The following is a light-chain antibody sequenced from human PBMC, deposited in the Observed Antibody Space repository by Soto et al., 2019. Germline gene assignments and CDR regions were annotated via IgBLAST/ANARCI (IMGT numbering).Light chain of an antibody. J-gene: IGKJ4*01. Sequence: DIVLTQSPGTLSLSPGERATLPCRASQSVSSSYFAWYQQKPGQAPRLLIYGASSRATGIPDRFSGSGSGTDFTLTIDRLEPEDFAVYHCQHYGTTPLTFGGGTKV. V-gene: IGKV3-20*01. CDR3: QHYGTTPLT. CDR1: QSVSSSY. CDR2: GAS.